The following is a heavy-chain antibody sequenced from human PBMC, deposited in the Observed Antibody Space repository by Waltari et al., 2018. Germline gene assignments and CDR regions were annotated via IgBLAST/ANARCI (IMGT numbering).Heavy chain of an antibody. CDR1: GCSISSRSSY. V-gene: IGHV4-39*01. Sequence: QLQLQESGPGLVKPSETLSLTCPVSGCSISSRSSYWGWIRKPPGKGLEWIGSIYYSGGTYYNPSLKSRVTISVDTSKNQFSLKLSSVTAADTAVYYCASGIAVAGTPRGYFDYGGQGTLVTVSS. CDR2: IYYSGGT. CDR3: ASGIAVAGTPRGYFDY. D-gene: IGHD6-19*01. J-gene: IGHJ4*02.